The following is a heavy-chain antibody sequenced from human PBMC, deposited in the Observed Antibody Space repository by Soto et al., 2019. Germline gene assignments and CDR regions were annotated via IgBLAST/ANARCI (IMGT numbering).Heavy chain of an antibody. CDR2: ISAHNGNT. CDR3: ARGRNGDY. V-gene: IGHV1-18*01. Sequence: QVHLVQSGAEVKKPGASVKVSCKGSGYDFTTYGITWVRQAPGQGLEWMAWISAHNGNTDYAQKLQGRVTVTREPCTSTAYMEVRSLRPDDTAVYYCARGRNGDYWGQGALVTVSS. J-gene: IGHJ4*02. D-gene: IGHD1-1*01. CDR1: GYDFTTYG.